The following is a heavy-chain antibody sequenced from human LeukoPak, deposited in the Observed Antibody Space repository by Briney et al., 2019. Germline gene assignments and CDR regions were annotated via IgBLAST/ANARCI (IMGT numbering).Heavy chain of an antibody. CDR1: GGSISSSSYF. CDR2: IYYSGST. Sequence: SETLSLTCTVSGGSISSSSYFWGWIRQPPGKGLQWIGSIYYSGSTSYNPSLKSRVTTSVDTSKNQFSLRLSSVTAADTAVFYCARHVVSGSYFDYWGQESWSPSPQ. D-gene: IGHD1-26*01. J-gene: IGHJ4*01. CDR3: ARHVVSGSYFDY. V-gene: IGHV4-39*01.